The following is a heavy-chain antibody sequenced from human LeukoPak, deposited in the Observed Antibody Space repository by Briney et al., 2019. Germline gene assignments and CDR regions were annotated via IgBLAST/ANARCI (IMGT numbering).Heavy chain of an antibody. Sequence: GASVKVSFKGAGYTFTIYDINWVRQGTGQGLERMGWMNPNRGNTGYAQKFQGRVTMTTNTSISTAYMELSSLRSEDTAVYYCARGGDDYGILTVSWGQGTLVTVSS. CDR2: MNPNRGNT. J-gene: IGHJ5*02. CDR3: ARGGDDYGILTVS. D-gene: IGHD4-17*01. CDR1: GYTFTIYD. V-gene: IGHV1-8*01.